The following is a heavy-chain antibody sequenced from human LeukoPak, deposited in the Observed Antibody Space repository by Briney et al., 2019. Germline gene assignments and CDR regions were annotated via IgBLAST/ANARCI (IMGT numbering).Heavy chain of an antibody. CDR1: GFTFSSST. Sequence: PGGSLRLSCAASGFTFSSSTMNWVRQAPGKGLEWVSSINSDSNYIYYADSVQGRFTISRDNAKNSLYLQMNSLRAEDTAVYYCAVAYYYGSGDAFDIWGQGTKVTVSS. V-gene: IGHV3-21*01. D-gene: IGHD3-10*01. J-gene: IGHJ3*02. CDR2: INSDSNYI. CDR3: AVAYYYGSGDAFDI.